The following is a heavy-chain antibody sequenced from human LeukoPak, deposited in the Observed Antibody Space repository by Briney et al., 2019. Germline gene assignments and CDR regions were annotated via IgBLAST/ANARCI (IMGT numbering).Heavy chain of an antibody. Sequence: PSETLSLTCDISGHSTTRGYYWAWFRQSPGKGPDWIATFFQSQKSFYNASLESRVIMSLDTSKSQFSLNLTSVTAADTAVYYCARVLPVPYLLDSWGQGTHVTVSS. CDR2: FFQSQKS. D-gene: IGHD3-10*02. CDR1: GHSTTRGYY. V-gene: IGHV4-38-2*01. CDR3: ARVLPVPYLLDS. J-gene: IGHJ4*02.